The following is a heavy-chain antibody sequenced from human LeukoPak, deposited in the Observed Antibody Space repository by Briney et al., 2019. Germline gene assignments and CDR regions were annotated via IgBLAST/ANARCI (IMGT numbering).Heavy chain of an antibody. Sequence: PGRSLRLSCAASGFTFSTYGMHWVRQAPGKGLEWVAVIWYDGNYKYYVDSVKGRFTISRDNSKNTLYLQMNSLRAEDTAFYYCAGDYAPYCTSTTCYPFEYWGQGTLVTVSS. CDR2: IWYDGNYK. CDR3: AGDYAPYCTSTTCYPFEY. V-gene: IGHV3-33*01. D-gene: IGHD2-2*01. CDR1: GFTFSTYG. J-gene: IGHJ4*02.